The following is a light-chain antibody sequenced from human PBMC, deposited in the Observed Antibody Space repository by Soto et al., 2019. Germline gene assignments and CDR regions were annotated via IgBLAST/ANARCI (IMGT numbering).Light chain of an antibody. CDR1: QSISRS. J-gene: IGKJ2*01. CDR3: HQYNSWPPGT. V-gene: IGKV3-15*01. CDR2: DAS. Sequence: EIGLTQSPALLSVSPGERATLSRRASQSISRSLAWYQQKPGQAPRLLISDASTRATGIPARFSGSGSGTEFTLTISSLQSEDFALYYCHQYNSWPPGTFGQGTKVDIK.